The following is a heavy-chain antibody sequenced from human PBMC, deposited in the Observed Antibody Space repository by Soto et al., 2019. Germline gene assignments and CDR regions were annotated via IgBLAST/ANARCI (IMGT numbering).Heavy chain of an antibody. CDR3: ARCPPTVTVYPYYMDG. CDR1: GGSISSSSYY. CDR2: IYYSGST. Sequence: SETLSLTCTVSGGSISSSSYYWGWIRQPPGKGLEWIGSIYYSGSTYYNPSLKSRVTISVDTSKNQFSLKLSSVTAADTAVYYCARCPPTVTVYPYYMDGWGKGTTVTVSS. V-gene: IGHV4-39*01. D-gene: IGHD4-17*01. J-gene: IGHJ6*03.